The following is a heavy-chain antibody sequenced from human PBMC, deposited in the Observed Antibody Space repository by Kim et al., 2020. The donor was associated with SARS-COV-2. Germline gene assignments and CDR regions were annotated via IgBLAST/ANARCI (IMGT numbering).Heavy chain of an antibody. V-gene: IGHV1-46*01. Sequence: ASVKVSCKASGYTFTNYYMHWVQQAPGQGLEWMGIINPSSGDTKYENKFQGRVTVTRDTSTRTVYMELRSLRSEDTAVYFCARSYDSSGYVDGFFDYWG. CDR2: INPSSGDT. J-gene: IGHJ4*03. D-gene: IGHD3-22*01. CDR3: ARSYDSSGYVDGFFDY. CDR1: GYTFTNYY.